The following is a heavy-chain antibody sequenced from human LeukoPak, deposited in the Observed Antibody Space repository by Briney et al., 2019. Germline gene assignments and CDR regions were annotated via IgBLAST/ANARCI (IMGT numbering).Heavy chain of an antibody. J-gene: IGHJ4*02. Sequence: GGSLRLSCAASGFTFSSYSMNWVRPAPGKWLEWVSSISSSGNYIYYADSVRGRFTISRDNARDSLYLQMNSLRAEDTAVYYCARDHHGSGSYYYYWGQGTLVTVSS. CDR2: ISSSGNYI. CDR1: GFTFSSYS. CDR3: ARDHHGSGSYYYY. V-gene: IGHV3-21*01. D-gene: IGHD3-10*01.